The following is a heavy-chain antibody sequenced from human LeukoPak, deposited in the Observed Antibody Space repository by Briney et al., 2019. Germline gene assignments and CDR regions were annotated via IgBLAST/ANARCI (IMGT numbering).Heavy chain of an antibody. J-gene: IGHJ5*02. CDR3: ARAGAWQIDP. CDR2: IHHSGST. V-gene: IGHV4-30-2*01. CDR1: GGSISSGGYY. Sequence: SQTLSLTCTVSGGSISSGGYYWSWIRQPPGKGLEWIGYIHHSGSTYYNPSLKSRVTISVDTSKNQFSLRLTSVTAADTAVYYCARAGAWQIDPWGQGTLVTVSS. D-gene: IGHD3-10*01.